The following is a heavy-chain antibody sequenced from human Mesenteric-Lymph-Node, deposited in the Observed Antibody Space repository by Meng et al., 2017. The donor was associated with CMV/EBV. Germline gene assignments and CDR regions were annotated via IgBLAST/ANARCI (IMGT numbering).Heavy chain of an antibody. Sequence: QVQLVQSGAEVKKSGASVVVSCKASGYTFTDFYIHWVRQAPGQGLEWMGRINPNSGVSNSAQNFQGRVTMTRDTSISTAYMELGRLTSDDTAVYYCARDNVNPEGFDPWGQGTLVTVSS. CDR2: INPNSGVS. V-gene: IGHV1-2*06. CDR3: ARDNVNPEGFDP. D-gene: IGHD2/OR15-2a*01. CDR1: GYTFTDFY. J-gene: IGHJ5*02.